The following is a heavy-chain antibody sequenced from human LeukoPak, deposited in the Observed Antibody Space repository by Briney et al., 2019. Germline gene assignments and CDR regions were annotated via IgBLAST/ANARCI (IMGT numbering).Heavy chain of an antibody. CDR3: AELGITMIGGV. V-gene: IGHV3-9*01. D-gene: IGHD3-10*02. CDR1: GFTFDDYA. CDR2: IRWNSGSI. J-gene: IGHJ6*04. Sequence: GGSLRLSCAASGFTFDDYAMHWVRQGPGKGLEWVSGIRWNSGSIGYADSVKGRFTISRDNAKNSLYLQMNSLRAEDTAVYYCAELGITMIGGVWGKGTTVTISS.